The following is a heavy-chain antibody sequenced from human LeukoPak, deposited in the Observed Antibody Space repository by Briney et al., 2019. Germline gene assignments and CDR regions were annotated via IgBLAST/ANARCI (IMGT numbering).Heavy chain of an antibody. D-gene: IGHD2-15*01. V-gene: IGHV3-64*01. Sequence: PGGSLRLSCAASGFTFSSYAMHWARQAPGKGLEYVSAISSNGGSTYYANSVKGRFTISRDNSKNTLYLQMGSLRAEDMAVYYCAGDMVGGVVVAATYFDYWGQGTLVTVSS. CDR2: ISSNGGST. J-gene: IGHJ4*02. CDR3: AGDMVGGVVVAATYFDY. CDR1: GFTFSSYA.